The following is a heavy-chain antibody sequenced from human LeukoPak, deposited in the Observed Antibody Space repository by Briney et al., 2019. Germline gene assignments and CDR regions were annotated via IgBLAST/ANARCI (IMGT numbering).Heavy chain of an antibody. CDR2: INPNTGGT. J-gene: IGHJ6*03. V-gene: IGHV1-2*02. D-gene: IGHD6-6*01. CDR1: GYTFTAYY. CDR3: ARPRYSSASSDYHYYMDV. Sequence: ASVTVSCKASGYTFTAYYIHWVRQAPGQGLEWMGWINPNTGGTDHAQTFQGRVTMTRDTSISAAYMELSNLTYDDTAVYYCARPRYSSASSDYHYYMDVWGKGTTVTGSS.